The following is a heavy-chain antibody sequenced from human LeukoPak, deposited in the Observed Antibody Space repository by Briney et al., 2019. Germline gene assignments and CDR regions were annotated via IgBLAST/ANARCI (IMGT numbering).Heavy chain of an antibody. CDR3: AKLDSSGYYFDY. D-gene: IGHD3-22*01. Sequence: GGSLRLSCAASGFTFSSYGMSWVRQAPGKGLEWVSAISGSGGSTYYADSVKGRFTISRDNSKNTLYLQMNSLRAEDTAVYYCAKLDSSGYYFDYWGQGTLVTVSS. CDR1: GFTFSSYG. V-gene: IGHV3-23*01. CDR2: ISGSGGST. J-gene: IGHJ4*02.